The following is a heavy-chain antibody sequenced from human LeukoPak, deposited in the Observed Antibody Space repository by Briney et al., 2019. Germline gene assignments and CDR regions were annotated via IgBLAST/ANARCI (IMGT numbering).Heavy chain of an antibody. V-gene: IGHV3-9*01. CDR1: GFTFDDYA. CDR3: AKEYYGSGSYLDY. D-gene: IGHD3-10*01. CDR2: ISWNSGSI. Sequence: GGSLRLSCAASGFTFDDYAMHWVRHAPGEGLEWVSGISWNSGSIGYADSVKGRFTISRDNAKNSLYLQMNSLRAEDTALYYCAKEYYGSGSYLDYWGQGTLVTVSS. J-gene: IGHJ4*02.